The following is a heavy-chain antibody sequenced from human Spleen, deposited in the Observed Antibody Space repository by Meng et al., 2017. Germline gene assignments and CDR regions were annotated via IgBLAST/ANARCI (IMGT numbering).Heavy chain of an antibody. CDR3: LRGSGGSV. J-gene: IGHJ1*01. CDR2: IPHRGSS. V-gene: IGHV4-34*01. Sequence: QVQLKQWGAGLLKPSETLSLTCAVYGESFSGYSWSWIRQPPGKGLEWIGEIPHRGSSAYNPSLKSRVSMSIDKSKNQFSLKLTSVTAADTAVYHCLRGSGGSVWGQGTLVTVSS. CDR1: GESFSGYS. D-gene: IGHD3-10*01.